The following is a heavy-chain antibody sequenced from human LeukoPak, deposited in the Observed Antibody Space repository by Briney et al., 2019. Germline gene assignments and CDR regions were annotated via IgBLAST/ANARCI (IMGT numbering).Heavy chain of an antibody. CDR3: ARPSAQGIAFDI. Sequence: GGSLRLSCAASGFTFSSYWMHWVRQAPGKGLVWVSGINRDGTTTTYADSVTGRFTISRDNAKNTLYLQVNTLRAEDTAVYYCARPSAQGIAFDIWGQGTMVTVSS. CDR1: GFTFSSYW. V-gene: IGHV3-74*01. J-gene: IGHJ3*02. CDR2: INRDGTTT. D-gene: IGHD2-2*01.